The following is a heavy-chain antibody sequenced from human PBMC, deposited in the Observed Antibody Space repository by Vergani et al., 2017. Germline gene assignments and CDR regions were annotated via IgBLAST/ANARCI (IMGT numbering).Heavy chain of an antibody. V-gene: IGHV3-30-3*01. Sequence: QVQLVESGGGVVQPGTSLRLSCLVSGFALNRHAMYCFRPAPGKGLEWVVCISFDGTNEYYPDLVKGRFTISRDIAKNTLYLQVRSLRLEDTGVYHCVRDRGRCAGGRCYTEAWDYWGQGTPVTVSS. D-gene: IGHD2-2*02. J-gene: IGHJ4*02. CDR3: VRDRGRCAGGRCYTEAWDY. CDR2: ISFDGTNE. CDR1: GFALNRHA.